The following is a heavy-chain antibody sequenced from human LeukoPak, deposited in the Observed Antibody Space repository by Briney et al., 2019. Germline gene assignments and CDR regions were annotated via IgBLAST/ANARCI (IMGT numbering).Heavy chain of an antibody. CDR3: ARAYDILTSKTTFGD. J-gene: IGHJ4*02. CDR2: INPSGGST. V-gene: IGHV1-46*01. Sequence: ASVKVSCKASGYTFTSYYTHWVRQAPGQGLEWMGIINPSGGSTSYAQKFQGRVTMTRDTSTSTVYMELSGLRSEDTALYYCARAYDILTSKTTFGDWGQGTLVTVSS. CDR1: GYTFTSYY. D-gene: IGHD3-9*01.